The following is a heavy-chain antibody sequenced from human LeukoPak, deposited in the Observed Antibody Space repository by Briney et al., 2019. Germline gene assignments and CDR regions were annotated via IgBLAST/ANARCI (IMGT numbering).Heavy chain of an antibody. CDR2: FTESGGGT. D-gene: IGHD6-25*01. V-gene: IGHV3-23*01. J-gene: IGHJ4*02. CDR1: GFTFGSYA. Sequence: GGSLRLSCAASGFTFGSYAMSWVRQAPGKGLEGVSAFTESGGGTYNADSVKGRFTISRDNSKKTLFLQMNSLRAEDTAIYYCAKGSAAGRPYYFDYWGQGTLVTVSS. CDR3: AKGSAAGRPYYFDY.